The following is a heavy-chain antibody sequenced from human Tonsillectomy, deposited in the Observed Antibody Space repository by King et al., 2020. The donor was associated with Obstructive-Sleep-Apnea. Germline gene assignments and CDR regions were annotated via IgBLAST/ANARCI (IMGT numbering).Heavy chain of an antibody. CDR2: IYNGETS. CDR1: GGSIGSGGFY. CDR3: ARDHDRERGIFDY. D-gene: IGHD3-10*02. V-gene: IGHV4-31*03. J-gene: IGHJ4*02. Sequence: HVQLQESGPGLVTPSQTLSLTCTVSGGSIGSGGFYWSWIRQLPGRDLEWIGYIYNGETSYYNPSLESRVNISADTSKDQFSLKLTSVPAADTAVYYCARDHDRERGIFDYWGQGTLVTVSS.